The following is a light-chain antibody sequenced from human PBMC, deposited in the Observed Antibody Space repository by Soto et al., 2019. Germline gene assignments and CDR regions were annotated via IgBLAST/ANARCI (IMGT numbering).Light chain of an antibody. CDR1: TGAVTSGNY. J-gene: IGLJ3*02. CDR2: STT. Sequence: QAVVTQEPSLTVSPGGTVTLTCASSTGAVTSGNYPNWFQPMLGQPPMPLIYSTTNKHTWTPARFSGSLLGGKAALTLSGVQPEDEAEYFCLLYYGSGWAFGGGTKLTVL. V-gene: IGLV7-43*01. CDR3: LLYYGSGWA.